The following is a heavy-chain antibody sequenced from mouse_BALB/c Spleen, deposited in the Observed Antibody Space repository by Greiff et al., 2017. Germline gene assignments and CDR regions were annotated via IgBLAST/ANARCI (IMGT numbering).Heavy chain of an antibody. CDR1: GYSITSDYA. CDR2: ISYSGST. CDR3: ASQTGYFDY. V-gene: IGHV3-2*02. D-gene: IGHD4-1*01. J-gene: IGHJ2*01. Sequence: EVQLQQSGPGLVKPSQSLSLTCTVTGYSITSDYAWNWIRQFPGNKLEWMGYISYSGSTSYNPSLKSRISITRDTSKNQFFLQLNSVTTEDTATYYCASQTGYFDYWGQGTTLTVSS.